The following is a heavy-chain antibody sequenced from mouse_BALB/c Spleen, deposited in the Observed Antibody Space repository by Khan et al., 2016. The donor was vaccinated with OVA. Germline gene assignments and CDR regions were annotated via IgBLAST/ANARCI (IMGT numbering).Heavy chain of an antibody. CDR3: ARDGYYEAMDY. V-gene: IGHV1S34*01. D-gene: IGHD2-3*01. Sequence: LVKTGASVKISCKASGYPFTSYYIHWVKQSPGKSLEWIGFISCYNGATNYNQKFKGKATITVDTSSRTAYMQFNSLTSEESAVYYCARDGYYEAMDYWGQGTSVTVSS. J-gene: IGHJ4*01. CDR1: GYPFTSYY. CDR2: ISCYNGAT.